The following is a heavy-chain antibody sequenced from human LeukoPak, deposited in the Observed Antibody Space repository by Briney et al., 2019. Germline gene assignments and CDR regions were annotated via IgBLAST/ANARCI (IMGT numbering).Heavy chain of an antibody. J-gene: IGHJ4*02. CDR2: IYPRDSDV. V-gene: IGHV5-51*01. CDR1: GYRFTSYW. CDR3: ARLPDYDILTGPDY. Sequence: GESLKISCKASGYRFTSYWIGWVRQLPGKGLECMGIIYPRDSDVRYSPSFEGQVTISADKSISTAYLQWSSLKASDTAMYYCARLPDYDILTGPDYWGQGTLVTVSS. D-gene: IGHD3-9*01.